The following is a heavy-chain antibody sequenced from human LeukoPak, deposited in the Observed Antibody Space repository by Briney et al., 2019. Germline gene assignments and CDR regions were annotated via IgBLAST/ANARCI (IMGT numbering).Heavy chain of an antibody. CDR2: IIPIFGTA. J-gene: IGHJ4*02. D-gene: IGHD6-6*01. V-gene: IGHV1-69*01. CDR3: AKYSSSSGGSDY. CDR1: GGTFSSYA. Sequence: ASVKVSCKASGGTFSSYAISWVRQAPGQGLEWMGGIIPIFGTANYAQKFQGRVTITADESTSTAYMELSSLRSEDTAVYYCAKYSSSSGGSDYWGQGTLVTVTS.